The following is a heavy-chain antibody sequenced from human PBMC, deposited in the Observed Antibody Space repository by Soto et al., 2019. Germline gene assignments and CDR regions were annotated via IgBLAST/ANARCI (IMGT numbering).Heavy chain of an antibody. Sequence: QVQLVESGGGVVQPGRSLRLSCAASGFTFSSYGMHWXXXXXXXXXXXXXVMSYDGGNKNYVDSVKGRFTISRDNSKXXXXXXXXXXXXXXXXXXXXXXXXXXXXXXXXXXFDYWGQGTLVTVSS. CDR3: XXXXXXXXXXXXXXFDY. CDR1: GFTFSSYG. CDR2: MSYDGGNK. J-gene: IGHJ4*02. V-gene: IGHV3-30*03.